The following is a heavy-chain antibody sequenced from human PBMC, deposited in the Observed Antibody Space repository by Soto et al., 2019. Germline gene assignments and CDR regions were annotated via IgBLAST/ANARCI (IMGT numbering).Heavy chain of an antibody. Sequence: EVQLLESGGGLVQPGGSLRLSCAASGFTFSSYSMNWVRQAPGKGLEWVSSISSSSSYIYYADSVKGRFTISRDNAKNSLYLQMNSLRAEDTAVYYCAKGVPTKYQLLYRLEHFDYWGQGTLVTVSS. CDR3: AKGVPTKYQLLYRLEHFDY. D-gene: IGHD2-2*02. CDR2: ISSSSSYI. J-gene: IGHJ4*02. V-gene: IGHV3-21*01. CDR1: GFTFSSYS.